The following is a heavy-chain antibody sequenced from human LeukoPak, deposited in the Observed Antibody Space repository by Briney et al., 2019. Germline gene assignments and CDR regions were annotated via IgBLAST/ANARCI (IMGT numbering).Heavy chain of an antibody. D-gene: IGHD3-16*01. CDR3: ARDVSPFGDAFDI. CDR2: IFYTGST. CDR1: NGSISNNY. J-gene: IGHJ3*02. Sequence: SETLSLTCTVPNGSISNNYWSWIRQPPGKGLEWIGYIFYTGSTTYNPSLKSRVTLSVDTSKNQFSLKLNSVTAADTAVYYCARDVSPFGDAFDIWGQGTMVTVSS. V-gene: IGHV4-59*01.